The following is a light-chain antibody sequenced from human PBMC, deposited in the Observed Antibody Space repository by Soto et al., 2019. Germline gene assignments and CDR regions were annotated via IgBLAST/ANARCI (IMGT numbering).Light chain of an antibody. CDR1: INDVGGYNY. CDR2: QVT. J-gene: IGLJ1*01. CDR3: MSYAGGNRFV. V-gene: IGLV2-8*01. Sequence: QSVLAQPPSASGSPGQSVTISCAGTINDVGGYNYVSWYQQHPGKVPQLMIYQVTKRPSGVPGRFSASKSDTTASLTISGLQAEDEGDYYCMSYAGGNRFVFGTGTKVTVL.